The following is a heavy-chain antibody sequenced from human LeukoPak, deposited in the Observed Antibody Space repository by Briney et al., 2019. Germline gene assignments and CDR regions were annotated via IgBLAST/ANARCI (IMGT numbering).Heavy chain of an antibody. J-gene: IGHJ6*02. CDR2: INHSGST. CDR1: GGSFSGYY. D-gene: IGHD2-15*01. CDR3: ARDYCSGGSCDYYYYYGMDV. Sequence: SETLSLTCAVYGGSFSGYYWSWIRQPPGKGLEWIGEINHSGSTNYNPSLKSRVTISVDTSKNQFSLKLSSVTAADTAVYYCARDYCSGGSCDYYYYYGMDVWGQGTTVTVSS. V-gene: IGHV4-34*01.